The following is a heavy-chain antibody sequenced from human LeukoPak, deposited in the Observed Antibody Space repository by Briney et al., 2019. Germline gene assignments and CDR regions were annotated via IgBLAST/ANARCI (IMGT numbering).Heavy chain of an antibody. J-gene: IGHJ4*02. D-gene: IGHD2-15*01. Sequence: GASVKVSCKASGYTFTSYYMHWVRQAPGQGLEWMGIINPSGGSTSYAQKFQGRVTMTRDMSTSTVYMELSSLRSEDTAVYYCARALPGYCSGGSCWGYFDYWGQGTLVTVSS. CDR1: GYTFTSYY. CDR3: ARALPGYCSGGSCWGYFDY. V-gene: IGHV1-46*01. CDR2: INPSGGST.